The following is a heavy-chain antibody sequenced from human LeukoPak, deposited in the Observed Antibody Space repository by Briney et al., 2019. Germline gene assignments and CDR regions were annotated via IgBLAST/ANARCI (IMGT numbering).Heavy chain of an antibody. J-gene: IGHJ4*02. CDR2: MCGSGGGT. Sequence: PGGSLRLSCAPPGFTFSSHAMSWVRQAPEKGLEWVSHMCGSGGGTYYADSVKCRFTISRDNSKNTLYLQMNSLRDEDTVVYYCAKDSSGWYGGFVDYWGQGTLVTVSS. CDR3: AKDSSGWYGGFVDY. CDR1: GFTFSSHA. D-gene: IGHD6-19*01. V-gene: IGHV3-23*01.